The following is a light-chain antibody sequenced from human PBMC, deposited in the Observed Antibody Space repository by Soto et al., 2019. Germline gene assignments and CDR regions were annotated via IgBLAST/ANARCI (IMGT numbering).Light chain of an antibody. J-gene: IGKJ4*01. CDR2: LGS. CDR1: PRLRHSNGYNY. V-gene: IGKV2-28*01. CDR3: MQALQTPLT. Sequence: TVMTQSPLCLPVNPGKPPSISCRSSPRLRHSNGYNYLDWYMQKPGQSPHLLIYLGSNRASGVPDRFSGSGSGTDFTLKISRVEAEDVGVYYCMQALQTPLTSAGGTKVDIK.